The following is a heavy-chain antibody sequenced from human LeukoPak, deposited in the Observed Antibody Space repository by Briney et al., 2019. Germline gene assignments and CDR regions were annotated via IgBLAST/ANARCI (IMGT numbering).Heavy chain of an antibody. D-gene: IGHD2-2*01. J-gene: IGHJ4*02. Sequence: SVKVSCKASGGTFSSYAISWVRQAPGQGLEWMGGIIPIFGTANYAQKFQGRVTITADESTSTAYMELSSLRSEDTAVYYCARARDIVVVPAASYFDYWGQGTLVTVSS. CDR3: ARARDIVVVPAASYFDY. V-gene: IGHV1-69*13. CDR1: GGTFSSYA. CDR2: IIPIFGTA.